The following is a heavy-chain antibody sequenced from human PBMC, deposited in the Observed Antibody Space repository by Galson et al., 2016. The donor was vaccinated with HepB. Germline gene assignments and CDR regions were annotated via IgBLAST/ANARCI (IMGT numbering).Heavy chain of an antibody. D-gene: IGHD3-3*01. V-gene: IGHV4-34*01. J-gene: IGHJ4*02. CDR3: ARVPYEDLVRRSSSYFAY. CDR1: GGSSSGYY. CDR2: IDHSGST. Sequence: ETLSLTCAVYGGSSSGYYWSWIRQPPGKGLEWIGEIDHSGSTNYNTSLKSRVTLSVDTSRNRFSLKLSSVTAADTAVYYCARVPYEDLVRRSSSYFAYWGQGTLVTVSS.